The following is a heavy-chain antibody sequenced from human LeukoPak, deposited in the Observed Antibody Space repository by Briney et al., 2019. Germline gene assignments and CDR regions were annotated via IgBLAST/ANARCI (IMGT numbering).Heavy chain of an antibody. D-gene: IGHD5-12*01. CDR2: ISGSGGST. J-gene: IGHJ4*02. CDR1: GFTFSSYA. Sequence: GGSLRLSCAASGFTFSSYAMSWVRQAPGKGLEWVSAISGSGGSTYYADSVKGRFTISRDNSKNTPYLQMNSLRAEDTAVYYCAKGRSNIVANYFDYWGQGTLVTVSS. CDR3: AKGRSNIVANYFDY. V-gene: IGHV3-23*01.